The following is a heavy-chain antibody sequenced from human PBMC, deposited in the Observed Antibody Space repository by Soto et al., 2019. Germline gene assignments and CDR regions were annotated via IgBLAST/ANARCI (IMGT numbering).Heavy chain of an antibody. Sequence: PSDTLCLTCTVSGGSISSYYWSWIRQPPGKGLEWIGYIYYSGSTNYNPSLKSRVTISVDTSKNQFSLKLSSVTAADTAVYYCARRYSSAFDIWGQGTMVT. J-gene: IGHJ3*02. V-gene: IGHV4-59*08. CDR2: IYYSGST. D-gene: IGHD6-13*01. CDR3: ARRYSSAFDI. CDR1: GGSISSYY.